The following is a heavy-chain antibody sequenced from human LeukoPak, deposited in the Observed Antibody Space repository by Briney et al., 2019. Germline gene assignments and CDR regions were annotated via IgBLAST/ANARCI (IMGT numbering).Heavy chain of an antibody. CDR2: ISYDGSNK. J-gene: IGHJ4*02. CDR3: ARSTSLSRPFDY. Sequence: PGGSLRLSCTTSGFTFGDYAMSWFRQAPGKGLEWVAVISYDGSNKYYADSVKGRFTISRDNSKNTLYLQMNSLRAEDMAVYYCARSTSLSRPFDYWGQGTLVTVSS. D-gene: IGHD2-2*01. CDR1: GFTFGDYA. V-gene: IGHV3-30*04.